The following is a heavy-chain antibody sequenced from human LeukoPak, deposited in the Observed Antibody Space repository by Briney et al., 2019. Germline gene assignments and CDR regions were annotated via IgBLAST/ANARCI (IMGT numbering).Heavy chain of an antibody. V-gene: IGHV3-74*01. CDR1: GFTFSSYW. CDR3: ARATGSYYSLGY. D-gene: IGHD1-26*01. J-gene: IGHJ4*02. Sequence: GGSLRLSCAASGFTFSSYWIHWVRQAPGKGLVWVSRINSDGSSTSYADSVKGRFTVSRDNAKNTLYLQMNSLRAEDTAVYYCARATGSYYSLGYWGQGTLVTVSS. CDR2: INSDGSST.